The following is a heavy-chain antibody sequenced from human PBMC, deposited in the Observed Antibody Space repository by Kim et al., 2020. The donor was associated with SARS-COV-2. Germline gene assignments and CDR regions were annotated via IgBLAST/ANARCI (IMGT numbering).Heavy chain of an antibody. V-gene: IGHV3-48*03. CDR3: ARGPNYGAFDY. Sequence: GGSLRLSCAASGFTFSSYEMNWVRQAPGKGLEWVSYISGSGTTIYYADSVRGRFTISRDNDKNSLYLQMNSLRAEDTAVDYCARGPNYGAFDYWGQGTLVTVSS. D-gene: IGHD4-17*01. CDR2: ISGSGTTI. J-gene: IGHJ4*02. CDR1: GFTFSSYE.